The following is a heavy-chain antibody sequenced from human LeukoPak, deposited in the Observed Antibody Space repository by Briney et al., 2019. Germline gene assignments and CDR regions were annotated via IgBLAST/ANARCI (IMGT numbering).Heavy chain of an antibody. D-gene: IGHD5-24*01. CDR2: ISAYNGNT. V-gene: IGHV1-18*01. J-gene: IGHJ3*02. CDR1: GYTFTSYG. CDR3: ARDRDGYNFVAFDI. Sequence: GASVKVSCKASGYTFTSYGISWVRQAPGQGLEWMGWISAYNGNTNYAQKLQGRVTMTTDTSTSTAYMELRSLRSDDTAVYYCARDRDGYNFVAFDIWGQGTMVTVSS.